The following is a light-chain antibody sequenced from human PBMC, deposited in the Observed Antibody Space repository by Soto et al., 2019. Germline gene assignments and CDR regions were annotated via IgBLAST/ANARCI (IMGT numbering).Light chain of an antibody. CDR1: SSNIGSNT. CDR3: AAWDDSLNGLV. V-gene: IGLV1-44*01. CDR2: SNN. Sequence: QSVRNQPPSASGTPGQRVTISCSGSSSNIGSNTVNWYQQLPGTAPKLLIYSNNQRPSGVPDRFSGSKSGTSASLAISGLQSEDEADCYCAAWDDSLNGLVFGGGTKVTVL. J-gene: IGLJ2*01.